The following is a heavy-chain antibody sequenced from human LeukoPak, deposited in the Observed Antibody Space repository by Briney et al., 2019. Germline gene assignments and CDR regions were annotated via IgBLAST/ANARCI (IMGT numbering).Heavy chain of an antibody. CDR1: GFTFSSYA. V-gene: IGHV3-30-3*01. CDR2: ISYDGSNK. J-gene: IGHJ6*02. Sequence: GGSLRLSCAASGFTFSSYAMHWVRQAPGKGLEWVAVISYDGSNKYYADSVKGRFTISRDNSKNTLYLQVNSLRAEDTAVYYCARDRHDFWSGYLGMDVWGQGTTVTVSS. D-gene: IGHD3-3*01. CDR3: ARDRHDFWSGYLGMDV.